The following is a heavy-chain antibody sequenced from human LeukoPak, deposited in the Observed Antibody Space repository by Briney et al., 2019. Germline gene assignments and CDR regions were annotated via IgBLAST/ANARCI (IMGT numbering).Heavy chain of an antibody. CDR1: GFTFSSYG. V-gene: IGHV3-33*01. CDR2: IWYDGSNK. D-gene: IGHD2-15*01. CDR3: ARDPCSGGSCYSDYYYGMDV. Sequence: GGSLRLSCAASGFTFSSYGMHWVRQAPGKGLEWVAVIWYDGSNKYYADSVKGRFTISRDNSKNTLYLQRNSLRAEDTAVYYCARDPCSGGSCYSDYYYGMDVWGKGTTVTVSS. J-gene: IGHJ6*04.